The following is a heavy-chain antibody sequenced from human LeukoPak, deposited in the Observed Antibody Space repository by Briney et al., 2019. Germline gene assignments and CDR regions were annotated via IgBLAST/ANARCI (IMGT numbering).Heavy chain of an antibody. J-gene: IGHJ4*02. CDR3: ARGGIHSYGYSPPVY. V-gene: IGHV4-39*07. D-gene: IGHD5-18*01. Sequence: SETLSLTCTVSGGSISSSSYYWGWIRQPPGKGLEWIGSIYYSGSTYYNPSLKSRVTISVDTSKNQFSLKLSSVTATDTAVYYCARGGIHSYGYSPPVYWGQGTLVTVSS. CDR1: GGSISSSSYY. CDR2: IYYSGST.